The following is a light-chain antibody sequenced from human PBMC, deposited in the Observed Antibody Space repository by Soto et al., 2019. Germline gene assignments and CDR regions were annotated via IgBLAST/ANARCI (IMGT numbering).Light chain of an antibody. Sequence: EIVMTQSPATLSVSPGERVTLSCRASQSVSSNLAWYQQKPGQAPRLLIYGASTRATGIPARFSGSGSGTEFTLTISSLQSEDFTIYYCQQYNYWPPITCGQGTRLEI. V-gene: IGKV3-15*01. CDR2: GAS. CDR3: QQYNYWPPIT. J-gene: IGKJ5*01. CDR1: QSVSSN.